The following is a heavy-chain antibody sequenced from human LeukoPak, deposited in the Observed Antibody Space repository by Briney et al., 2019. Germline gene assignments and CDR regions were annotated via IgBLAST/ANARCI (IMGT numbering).Heavy chain of an antibody. CDR3: ARHGGNYYLDY. D-gene: IGHD4-23*01. Sequence: SETLSLTCAVSGGSIRNSSFYWGWIRQPPGKGLEWIASIYSTGTTYYNPSIKSRITIFVDTSKNQVSLKLRSVTAADTAVYYCARHGGNYYLDYWGQGTLVTVSS. V-gene: IGHV4-39*01. J-gene: IGHJ4*02. CDR1: GGSIRNSSFY. CDR2: IYSTGTT.